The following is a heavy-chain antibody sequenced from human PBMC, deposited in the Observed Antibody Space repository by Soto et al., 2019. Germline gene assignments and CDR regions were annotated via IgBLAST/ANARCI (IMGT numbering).Heavy chain of an antibody. Sequence: QVQLVQSGAEVKKPGSSVKVSCKASGDNFSFYTINWVRQAPGLGLEWMGRVNPIVSMSNYAQKFQGRITITADKPTNTAYMQLSSLRSEETAIYYGAASYGSGYRAFDYWGQGALVTVSS. D-gene: IGHD3-10*01. CDR3: AASYGSGYRAFDY. CDR2: VNPIVSMS. V-gene: IGHV1-69*02. CDR1: GDNFSFYT. J-gene: IGHJ4*02.